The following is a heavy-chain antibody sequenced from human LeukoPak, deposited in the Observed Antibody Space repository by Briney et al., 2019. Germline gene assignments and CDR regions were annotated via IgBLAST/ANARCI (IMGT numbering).Heavy chain of an antibody. Sequence: PGGSLRLSCAASGFTFSSYAMSWVRQAPGKGLEWVSAISGSGGSTYYADSVKGRFTISRDNSKNTLYLQMDSPRAEDTAIYYCAKDRGDYTNWFDPWGQGTLVTVSS. CDR2: ISGSGGST. CDR3: AKDRGDYTNWFDP. D-gene: IGHD4-17*01. CDR1: GFTFSSYA. V-gene: IGHV3-23*01. J-gene: IGHJ5*02.